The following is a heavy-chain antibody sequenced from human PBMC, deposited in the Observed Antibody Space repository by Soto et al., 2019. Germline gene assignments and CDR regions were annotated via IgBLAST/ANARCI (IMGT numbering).Heavy chain of an antibody. Sequence: QVHLQESGPGLVKPSETLSLTCTVSSGSISGYYWSWIRQPPGKGLECIGYISYIGNTHYNPPLMSRVTISIDPSKNQFSLKVTSVTAADTAVYYCARFDFGDYRGLDYWGQGTLVTVSS. J-gene: IGHJ4*02. V-gene: IGHV4-59*08. D-gene: IGHD4-17*01. CDR1: SGSISGYY. CDR3: ARFDFGDYRGLDY. CDR2: ISYIGNT.